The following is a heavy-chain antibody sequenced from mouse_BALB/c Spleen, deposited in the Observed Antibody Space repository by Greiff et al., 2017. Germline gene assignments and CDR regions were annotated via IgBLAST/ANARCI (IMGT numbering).Heavy chain of an antibody. CDR3: ARSLNAMDY. Sequence: SKLQQTGPELVKPGASVKISCKASGYSFTDYIMLWVKQSHGKSLEWIGNINPYYGSTSYNLKFKGKATLTVDKSSSTAYMQLNSLTSEDSAVYYCARSLNAMDYWGQGTSVTVSS. V-gene: IGHV1-39*01. CDR1: GYSFTDYI. J-gene: IGHJ4*01. CDR2: INPYYGST.